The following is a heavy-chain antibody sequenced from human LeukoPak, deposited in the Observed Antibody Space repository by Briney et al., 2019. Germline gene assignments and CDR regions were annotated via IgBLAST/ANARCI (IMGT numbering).Heavy chain of an antibody. CDR3: TTATSY. J-gene: IGHJ4*02. CDR1: GFTFSNAW. CDR2: IKSKTYGGTT. V-gene: IGHV3-15*01. Sequence: GGSLRLSCAASGFTFSNAWMSWVRQAPGKGLEGVGRIKSKTYGGTTDYAAPVKGRFTISRDDSKDTVYLEMNSLKTEDTAVYYCTTATSYWGQGSLVTVSS.